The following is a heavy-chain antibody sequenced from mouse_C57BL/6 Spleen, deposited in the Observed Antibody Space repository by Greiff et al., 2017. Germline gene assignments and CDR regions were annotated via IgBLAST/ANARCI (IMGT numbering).Heavy chain of an antibody. Sequence: EVKLMESGAELVRPGASVKLSCTASGFNIKDDYMHWVKQRPEQGLEWIGWIDPENGDTEYASKFQGKATITADTSSNTAYLQLSSLTSEDTAVYYCTTKTLYGFAYWGQGTLVTVSA. J-gene: IGHJ3*01. CDR3: TTKTLYGFAY. V-gene: IGHV14-4*01. D-gene: IGHD1-2*01. CDR1: GFNIKDDY. CDR2: IDPENGDT.